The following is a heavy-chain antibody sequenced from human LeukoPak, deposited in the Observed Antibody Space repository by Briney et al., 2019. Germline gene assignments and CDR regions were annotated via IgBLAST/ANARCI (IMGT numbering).Heavy chain of an antibody. CDR1: GFTFSSYA. J-gene: IGHJ4*02. V-gene: IGHV3-23*01. CDR3: CTGIVGATTTDY. CDR2: ISGSGGST. D-gene: IGHD1-26*01. Sequence: GVSLRRSCAASGFTFSSYAMSRVRQAPGKGLEWVSAISGSGGSTYYADSVKGRFTISRDNSKNTLYLQMNSLRAEDTAVYYCCTGIVGATTTDYWGQGTLVTVSP.